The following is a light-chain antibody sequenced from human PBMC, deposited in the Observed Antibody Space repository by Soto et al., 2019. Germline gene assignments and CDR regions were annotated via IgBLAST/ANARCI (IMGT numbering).Light chain of an antibody. CDR1: SSDVGSYNL. J-gene: IGLJ2*01. CDR3: SSYAGSSTHLV. Sequence: QSALTQPASVSGSPGQSITISCTGISSDVGSYNLVSWYQQHPGKAPKVMIYEGTKRPSAVSNRFSGSRPGNTASLTISGLQAEDEAHYYCSSYAGSSTHLVFGGGTKVTVL. CDR2: EGT. V-gene: IGLV2-23*01.